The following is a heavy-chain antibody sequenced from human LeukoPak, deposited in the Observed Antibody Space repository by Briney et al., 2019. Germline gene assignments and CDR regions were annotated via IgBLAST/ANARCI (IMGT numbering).Heavy chain of an antibody. J-gene: IGHJ4*02. Sequence: EASVKVSCKASGGTFSSYAISWVRQAPGQGLEWMGGIIPIFGTANYAQKFQGRGTITADDSTSTAYMELSSLRSEDTAVYYCAISTKRGYSYGFDYWGQGTLVTVSS. CDR1: GGTFSSYA. V-gene: IGHV1-69*13. CDR2: IIPIFGTA. CDR3: AISTKRGYSYGFDY. D-gene: IGHD5-18*01.